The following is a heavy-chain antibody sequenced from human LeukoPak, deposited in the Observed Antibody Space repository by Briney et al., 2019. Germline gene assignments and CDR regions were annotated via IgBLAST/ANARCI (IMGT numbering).Heavy chain of an antibody. CDR1: GDSIRSNSW. Sequence: PSGTLSLTCAVSGDSIRSNSWWSWVRQSPGKGLEWMGEIYHSGITNYNPSLKSRITMSIDESKSQFPLRLSSVTAADTAVYYCARDLCYDTNCRPCSYYGMDVWGQGTTVTVSS. CDR2: IYHSGIT. D-gene: IGHD2-8*01. V-gene: IGHV4-4*02. J-gene: IGHJ6*02. CDR3: ARDLCYDTNCRPCSYYGMDV.